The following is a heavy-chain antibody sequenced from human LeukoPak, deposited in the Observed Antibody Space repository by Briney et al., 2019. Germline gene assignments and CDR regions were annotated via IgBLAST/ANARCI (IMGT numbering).Heavy chain of an antibody. D-gene: IGHD3-22*01. V-gene: IGHV3-30*04. J-gene: IGHJ4*02. CDR2: ISYDGSNK. CDR3: AAGYYDSSGDRDY. CDR1: GFTFSSYA. Sequence: PGGSLRLSCAASGFTFSSYAMHWVRQAPGKGLEWVAVISYDGSNKYYADSVKGRFTISRDNSKNTLYLQMNSLRAEDTAVYYCAAGYYDSSGDRDYWGQGTLVTVSS.